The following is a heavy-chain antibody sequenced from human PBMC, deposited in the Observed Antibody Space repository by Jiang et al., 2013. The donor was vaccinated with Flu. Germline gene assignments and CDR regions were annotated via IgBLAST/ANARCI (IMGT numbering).Heavy chain of an antibody. J-gene: IGHJ6*02. D-gene: IGHD2-2*01. CDR3: AREVVVPAATQYYYYYYGMDV. CDR2: ISSSGSTI. CDR1: GFTFSDYY. Sequence: RLSCAASGFTFSDYYMSWIRQAPGKGLEWVSYISSSGSTIKYADSVKGRFTISRDNAKNSLYLQMNSLRGEDTAVYYCAREVVVPAATQYYYYYYGMDVWGQGTTVTVSS. V-gene: IGHV3-11*01.